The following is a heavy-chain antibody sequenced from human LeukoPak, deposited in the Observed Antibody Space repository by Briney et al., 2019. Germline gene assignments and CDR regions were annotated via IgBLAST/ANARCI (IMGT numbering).Heavy chain of an antibody. Sequence: GGSLRLSCAAPGFTFSSYGMHCVRQAPGKGLEWVAVIWYDGSNKYYADSVKGRFTISRDNSKNTLYLQMNSLRAEDTAVYYCARDSTTYYYDSSEYDYWGQGTLVTVSS. CDR2: IWYDGSNK. CDR3: ARDSTTYYYDSSEYDY. V-gene: IGHV3-33*01. D-gene: IGHD3-22*01. J-gene: IGHJ4*02. CDR1: GFTFSSYG.